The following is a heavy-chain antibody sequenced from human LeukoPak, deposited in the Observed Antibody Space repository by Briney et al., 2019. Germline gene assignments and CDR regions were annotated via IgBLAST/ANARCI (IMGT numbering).Heavy chain of an antibody. J-gene: IGHJ4*02. Sequence: PSETLSLTCTVSGGSISSSSYYWGWIRQPPGKGLEWIGSIYYSGSTYYNPSLKRRVTISVDTSKNQFSLKLSSVTAADTAVYYCARHYSYSSSSIRYFDYWGQGTLVTVSS. CDR3: ARHYSYSSSSIRYFDY. V-gene: IGHV4-39*01. CDR1: GGSISSSSYY. CDR2: IYYSGST. D-gene: IGHD6-6*01.